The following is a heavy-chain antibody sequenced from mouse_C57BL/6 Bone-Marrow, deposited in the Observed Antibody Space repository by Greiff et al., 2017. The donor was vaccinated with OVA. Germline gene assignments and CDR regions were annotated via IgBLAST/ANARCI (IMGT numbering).Heavy chain of an antibody. Sequence: QVQLKQPGAELVMPGASVKLSCKASGYTFTSYWMHWVKQRPGQGLEWIGEIDPSDSYTNYNQKFKGKSTLTVDKSSSTAYMQLSSLTSEDSAVYYCARGGSNYEGWFAYWGQGTLVTVSA. D-gene: IGHD2-5*01. J-gene: IGHJ3*01. CDR1: GYTFTSYW. V-gene: IGHV1-69*01. CDR2: IDPSDSYT. CDR3: ARGGSNYEGWFAY.